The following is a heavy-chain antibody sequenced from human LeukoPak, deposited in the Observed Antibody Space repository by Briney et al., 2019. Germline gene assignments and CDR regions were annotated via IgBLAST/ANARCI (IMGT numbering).Heavy chain of an antibody. CDR2: IYYSGST. Sequence: SETLSLTCTVSGGSISSYYWSWIRQPPGKGLEWIGYIYYSGSTNYNPSLKSRVTISVDTSKNQFSLKLSSVTAADTAVYYCARDKWLVRAYFDYWGQGTLVTVSS. CDR1: GGSISSYY. J-gene: IGHJ4*02. D-gene: IGHD6-19*01. CDR3: ARDKWLVRAYFDY. V-gene: IGHV4-59*01.